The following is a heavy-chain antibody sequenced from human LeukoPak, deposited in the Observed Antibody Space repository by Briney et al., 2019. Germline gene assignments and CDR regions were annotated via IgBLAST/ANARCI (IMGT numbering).Heavy chain of an antibody. D-gene: IGHD2-2*01. Sequence: GGSLRLSCAASGFTFSSYAMHWVRQAPGKGLEWVAVISYDGSNKYYADSVKGRFTISRDNSKNTLYLQMNSLRAEDTAVYYCARDRGGEYQLSMDVWGKGTTVTVSS. V-gene: IGHV3-30-3*01. CDR1: GFTFSSYA. CDR3: ARDRGGEYQLSMDV. J-gene: IGHJ6*03. CDR2: ISYDGSNK.